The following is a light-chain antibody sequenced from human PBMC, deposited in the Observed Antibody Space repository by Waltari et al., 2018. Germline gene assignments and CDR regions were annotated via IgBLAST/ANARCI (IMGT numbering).Light chain of an antibody. CDR1: VLATRY. J-gene: IGLJ2*01. V-gene: IGLV3-27*01. CDR3: YSVDDNKRV. CDR2: KDS. Sequence: SYELTQPSSVSVSPGQTARIPCPGDVLATRYTRWFQQKPGQAPVLVIYKDSDRPSGIPAGFSGSSSGTTFTLTISGAQVEDEADYYCYSVDDNKRVFGGGTKLTVL.